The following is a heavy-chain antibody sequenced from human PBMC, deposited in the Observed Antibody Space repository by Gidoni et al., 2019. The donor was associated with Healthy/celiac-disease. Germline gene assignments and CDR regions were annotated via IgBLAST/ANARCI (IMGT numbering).Heavy chain of an antibody. CDR3: AKRVDFWIAFVY. J-gene: IGHJ4*02. CDR1: GITFSSYA. CDR2: IRGSGCST. Sequence: EVQLVCSGVGLVQPGGSLRRACAASGITFSSYALSWVSQAPGKGLEWVSAIRGSGCSTSYADSVKGRFTISRDNSKNTLYLQMNSLRAEDTAVYYCAKRVDFWIAFVYWGQGTLVTFSS. V-gene: IGHV3-23*04. D-gene: IGHD3-3*01.